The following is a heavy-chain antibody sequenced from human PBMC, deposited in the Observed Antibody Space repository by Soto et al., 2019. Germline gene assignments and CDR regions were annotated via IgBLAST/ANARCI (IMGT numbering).Heavy chain of an antibody. CDR2: IYYSGST. Sequence: SETLSLTCTVSGGSISSYYWSWIRQPPGKGLEWIGYIYYSGSTNYNPSLKSRVTISVDTSKNQFSLKLSPVTAADTAVYYCARFEGRAAAGTNFYYYYYYMDVWGKGTTVTVSS. J-gene: IGHJ6*03. CDR3: ARFEGRAAAGTNFYYYYYYMDV. D-gene: IGHD6-13*01. CDR1: GGSISSYY. V-gene: IGHV4-59*08.